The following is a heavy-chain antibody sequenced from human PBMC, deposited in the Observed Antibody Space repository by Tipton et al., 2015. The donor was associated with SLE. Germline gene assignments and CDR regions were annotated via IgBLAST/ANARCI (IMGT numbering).Heavy chain of an antibody. Sequence: SLRLSCAASGFTFSDYWMSWVRQAPRKGLEWVANIKQDGSEKYYVDSVKGRFTISRDNAKNSLYLQMNSLRAEDTAVYYCARETSNGDYGPFFDYWGQGTLVTVSS. CDR3: ARETSNGDYGPFFDY. D-gene: IGHD4-17*01. J-gene: IGHJ4*02. V-gene: IGHV3-7*01. CDR1: GFTFSDYW. CDR2: IKQDGSEK.